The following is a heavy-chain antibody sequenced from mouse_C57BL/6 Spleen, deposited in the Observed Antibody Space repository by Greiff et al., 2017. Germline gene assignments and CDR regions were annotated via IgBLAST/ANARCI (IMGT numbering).Heavy chain of an antibody. V-gene: IGHV2-2*01. Sequence: VQLVESGPGLVQPSQSLSITCTVSGFSLTSYGVHWVRQSPGKGLEWLGVIWSGGSTDYNAAFISRLSISKDNSKSQVFFKMNSLQADDTAIYYCARGDYGSSYRFAYWGQGTLVTVSA. D-gene: IGHD1-1*01. CDR2: IWSGGST. CDR3: ARGDYGSSYRFAY. CDR1: GFSLTSYG. J-gene: IGHJ3*01.